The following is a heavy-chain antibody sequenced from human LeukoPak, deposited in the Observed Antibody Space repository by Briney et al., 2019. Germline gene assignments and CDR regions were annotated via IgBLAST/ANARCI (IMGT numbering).Heavy chain of an antibody. D-gene: IGHD4-11*01. CDR1: GYSFSNYW. Sequence: GESLKISCKGPGYSFSNYWIAWVRQMPRKGLEYMGIIYPGDYDTRYSPSFRGQVTISVDKSIATAYLQWASLKASDTATYYCARAPTSVSNPYYFDSWGQGTLVTVSS. CDR3: ARAPTSVSNPYYFDS. J-gene: IGHJ4*02. V-gene: IGHV5-51*01. CDR2: IYPGDYDT.